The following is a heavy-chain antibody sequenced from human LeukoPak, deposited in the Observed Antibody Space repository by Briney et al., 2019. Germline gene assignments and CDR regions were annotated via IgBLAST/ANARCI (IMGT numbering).Heavy chain of an antibody. CDR3: ARDGGLNTNFDY. J-gene: IGHJ4*02. V-gene: IGHV4-31*03. CDR1: GGSISSGGYY. CDR2: IYYSGST. Sequence: SETLSLTCTVSGGSISSGGYYWGWIRQHPGKGLEWIGYIYYSGSTYYNPSLKSRVTISVDTSKNQFSLKLSSVTAADTAVYYCARDGGLNTNFDYWGQGTLVTVSS. D-gene: IGHD2-15*01.